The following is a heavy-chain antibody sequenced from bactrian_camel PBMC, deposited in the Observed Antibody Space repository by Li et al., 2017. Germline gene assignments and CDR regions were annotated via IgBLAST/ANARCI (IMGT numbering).Heavy chain of an antibody. CDR2: IKGDGTIT. CDR1: GFTFSSYY. V-gene: IGHV3S5*01. D-gene: IGHD1*01. J-gene: IGHJ4*01. Sequence: HVQLVESGGGLVQPGGSLRLSCAVSGFTFSSYYMSWVRQAPGTGLEWTSGIKGDGTITRYADSVKGRFTISQDKAKNTIYLQMNSLTPDDTAVYRCVEGPVGQCWSQGTQVTVS. CDR3: VEGPVGQC.